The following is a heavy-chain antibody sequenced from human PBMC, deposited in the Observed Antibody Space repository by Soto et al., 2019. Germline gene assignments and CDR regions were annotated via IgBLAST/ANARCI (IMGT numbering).Heavy chain of an antibody. CDR2: IYYSGST. J-gene: IGHJ6*03. CDR3: ARKTYDFWRKIAGYMDV. D-gene: IGHD3-3*01. V-gene: IGHV4-59*01. CDR1: GGSISSYY. Sequence: SETLSLTCTVSGGSISSYYWSWIRQPPGKGLEWIGYIYYSGSTNYNPSLKSRVTISVDTSKNQFSLKLSSVTAADTAVYYCARKTYDFWRKIAGYMDVWGKGTTVTVSS.